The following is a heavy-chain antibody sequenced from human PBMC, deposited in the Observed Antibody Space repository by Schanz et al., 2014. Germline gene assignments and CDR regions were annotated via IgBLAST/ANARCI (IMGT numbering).Heavy chain of an antibody. CDR3: ARDRLAAQGIDS. CDR2: IYYSGGT. D-gene: IGHD6-6*01. V-gene: IGHV4-31*02. J-gene: IGHJ4*02. CDR1: GFPFSDYF. Sequence: QVQLVDSGGGLVKPGGSLRLSCTASGFPFSDYFMAWIRQPPGRGLEWVGYIYYSGGTYYSPSLKSRVSISLDTSKNQFSLNLSSVTAADTAVYYCARDRLAAQGIDSWGQGTLVTVSS.